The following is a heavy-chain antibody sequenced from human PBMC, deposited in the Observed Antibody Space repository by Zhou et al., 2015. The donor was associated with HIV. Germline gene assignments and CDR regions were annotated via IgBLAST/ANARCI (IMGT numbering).Heavy chain of an antibody. V-gene: IGHV1-69*17. CDR3: ARAPIIAAVNRYYYYGMDV. CDR1: GGTFSGSD. D-gene: IGHD3-16*02. J-gene: IGHJ6*02. Sequence: LMQSGTEVTKPGSSVKVSCKASGGTFSGSDISWVRQAPGQGLEWMGGITPMFDIHNYAEKFRARLNITVDRHTSAAYMELSSLTSDDAAVYYCARAPIIAAVNRYYYYGMDVWGQGTPVTVSS. CDR2: ITPMFDIH.